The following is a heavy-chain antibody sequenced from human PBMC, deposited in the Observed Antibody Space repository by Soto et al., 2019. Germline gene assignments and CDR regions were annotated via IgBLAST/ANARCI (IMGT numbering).Heavy chain of an antibody. Sequence: EVQLVESGGGLVKPGGSLRLSCAGSGFTFSNVWMNWVRQAPGKGLEWVGRIKSETDGGTIDYAAPVKGRFTISRDDSNNTLYLQMNSLKTEDTATYYCTPLTLKYNSARYPLSDWGQGTRVTVSS. CDR3: TPLTLKYNSARYPLSD. CDR2: IKSETDGGTI. CDR1: GFTFSNVW. V-gene: IGHV3-15*07. D-gene: IGHD6-19*01. J-gene: IGHJ4*02.